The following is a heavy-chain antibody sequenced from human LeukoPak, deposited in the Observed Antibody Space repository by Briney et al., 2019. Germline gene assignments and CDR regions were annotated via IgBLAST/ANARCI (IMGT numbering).Heavy chain of an antibody. CDR2: HSHSGSA. J-gene: IGHJ6*03. D-gene: IGHD3-22*01. V-gene: IGHV4-39*07. CDR3: ASECSDSSAYYYGYYYYYMDV. Sequence: SETLSLTCTLSSVSISSSSNYWGWIRHPPGKWLELIITHSHSGSAYYNPSLKSRVPNSVAPSKNQFSLKLSSLTAADTAVYYCASECSDSSAYYYGYYYYYMDVWGKGPTVPVSS. CDR1: SVSISSSSNY.